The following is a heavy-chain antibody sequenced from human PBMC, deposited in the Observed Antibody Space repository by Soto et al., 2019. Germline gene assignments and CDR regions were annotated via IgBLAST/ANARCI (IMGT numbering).Heavy chain of an antibody. V-gene: IGHV3-11*05. J-gene: IGHJ6*02. CDR1: GFTFRDYY. CDR2: IDSSTKYT. CDR3: AREYYYTMDV. Sequence: QVQLVESGGGLVRPGGSLRLSCEASGFTFRDYYMTWFRQAPGKGLEWLSYIDSSTKYTNYADSVKGRFTISRDNAENSLYLQMNSLRAADTAVYYCAREYYYTMDVWGQGTMVTVSS.